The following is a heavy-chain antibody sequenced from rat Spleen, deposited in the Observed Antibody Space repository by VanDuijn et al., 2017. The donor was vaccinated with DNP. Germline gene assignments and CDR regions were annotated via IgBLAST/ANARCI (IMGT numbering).Heavy chain of an antibody. Sequence: EVKLVESGGGLVQPGRSLKLSCAASGFNFNDYWMGWVRQAPGKGLEWIGEINKDSRTIKYSPSLRDRFTISRDNAHKTVYLQMSKLGSEDTAIYYCARERFGVDYWGQGVMVTVSS. V-gene: IGHV4-2*01. CDR2: INKDSRTI. D-gene: IGHD4-3*01. CDR3: ARERFGVDY. J-gene: IGHJ2*01. CDR1: GFNFNDYW.